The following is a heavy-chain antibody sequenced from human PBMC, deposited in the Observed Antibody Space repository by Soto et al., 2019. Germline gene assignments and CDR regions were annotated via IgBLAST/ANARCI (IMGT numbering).Heavy chain of an antibody. J-gene: IGHJ4*02. Sequence: VQLLDSGGGLVQPGGSLRLSCTASGFTFSDYVMSWVRQPPGKGLEWVSVISAGGSTYYADSVKGRFTVSRANSKNTLYLQMNSLRAEDTAVYYCANVPIWCSSTSCYTEGFDYWGQGTLVTVSS. CDR1: GFTFSDYV. V-gene: IGHV3-23*01. CDR3: ANVPIWCSSTSCYTEGFDY. CDR2: ISAGGST. D-gene: IGHD2-2*02.